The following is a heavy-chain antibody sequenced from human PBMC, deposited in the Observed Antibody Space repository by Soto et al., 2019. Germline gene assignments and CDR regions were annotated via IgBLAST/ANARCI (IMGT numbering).Heavy chain of an antibody. CDR2: ISAYNGNT. CDR1: GNTFTSYG. Sequence: GASVKVSCKASGNTFTSYGISWVRQAPGQGLEWMGWISAYNGNTNYAQKLQGRVTMTTDTSTSTAYMELRSLRSDDTAVYYCARGSAPANDFWRGYPDAFDIWGQGTMVTVSS. CDR3: ARGSAPANDFWRGYPDAFDI. J-gene: IGHJ3*02. V-gene: IGHV1-18*01. D-gene: IGHD3-3*01.